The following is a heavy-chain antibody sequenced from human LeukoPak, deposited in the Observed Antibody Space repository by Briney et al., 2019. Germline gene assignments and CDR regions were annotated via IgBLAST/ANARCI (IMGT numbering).Heavy chain of an antibody. J-gene: IGHJ5*02. Sequence: SVKVSCKASGGTFSSYAISWVRQAPGQGLEWMGRIIPIFGTANYAQKFQGRVTITTDESTSTAYMELSSLRSEDTAVYYCARVPGLRGNWFDPWGQGTLVTVSS. CDR3: ARVPGLRGNWFDP. CDR1: GGTFSSYA. V-gene: IGHV1-69*05. CDR2: IIPIFGTA. D-gene: IGHD3-16*01.